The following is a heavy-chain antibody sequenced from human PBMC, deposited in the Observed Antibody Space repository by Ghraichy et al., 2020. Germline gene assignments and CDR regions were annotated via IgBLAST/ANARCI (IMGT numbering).Heavy chain of an antibody. CDR2: INHSGST. CDR3: ATDVLLVDAFDI. CDR1: GGSFSGYY. J-gene: IGHJ3*02. V-gene: IGHV4-34*01. Sequence: SETLSLTCAVYGGSFSGYYWSWIRQPPGKGLEWIGEINHSGSTNYNPSLKSRVTISVDTSKNQFSLKLSSVTAADTAVYYCATDVLLVDAFDIWGKGTMVTVSS. D-gene: IGHD3-10*01.